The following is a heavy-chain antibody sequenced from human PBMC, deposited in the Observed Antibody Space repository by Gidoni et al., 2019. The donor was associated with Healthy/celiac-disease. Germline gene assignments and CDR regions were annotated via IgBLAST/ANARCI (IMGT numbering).Heavy chain of an antibody. CDR1: GFTFVYYA. CDR2: IRRKDYGGTT. CDR3: TRDQNSGSYSRDAVDI. Sequence: DVHLVESGVGLVKPGRSLRLSCTASGFTFVYYAMSWFRQAPGKGLEWVGFIRRKDYGGTTEYAAAVKGRFTISRDDSKSIAYMQMNSLKTEDTAVYYCTRDQNSGSYSRDAVDIWGKGTMVTVSS. V-gene: IGHV3-49*05. D-gene: IGHD1-26*01. J-gene: IGHJ3*02.